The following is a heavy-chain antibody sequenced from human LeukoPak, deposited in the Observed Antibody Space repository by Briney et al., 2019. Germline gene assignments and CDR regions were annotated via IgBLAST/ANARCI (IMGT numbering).Heavy chain of an antibody. J-gene: IGHJ3*02. CDR2: INQDGSEK. D-gene: IGHD2-2*02. Sequence: GGSLRLSCAASGFNFRNYWMTWVRQAPGKGLEWVANINQDGSEKYYVDSVKGRFTISRDNADNLLYLQMNSLRAEDTAVYYCARELGYCSSSSCYTSLDAFDIWGQGTTVTVSS. CDR1: GFNFRNYW. CDR3: ARELGYCSSSSCYTSLDAFDI. V-gene: IGHV3-7*01.